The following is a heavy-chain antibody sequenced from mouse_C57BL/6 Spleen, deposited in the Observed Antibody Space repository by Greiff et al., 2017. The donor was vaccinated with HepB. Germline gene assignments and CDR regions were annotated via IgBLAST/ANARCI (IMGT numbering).Heavy chain of an antibody. Sequence: EVQRVESGPGLVKPSQSLSLTCSVPGYYITSGYYWYWIRQFPGNKLEWMGYISYDGSNDYKPSLKNRISITRNTSKKQFFLKLNTVTTEDTDTYYWAREGAIDVYGPYCYFDDWGKGTTVTVSS. D-gene: IGHD2-2*01. CDR3: AREGAIDVYGPYCYFDD. CDR2: ISYDGSN. V-gene: IGHV3-6*01. CDR1: GYYITSGYY. J-gene: IGHJ1*03.